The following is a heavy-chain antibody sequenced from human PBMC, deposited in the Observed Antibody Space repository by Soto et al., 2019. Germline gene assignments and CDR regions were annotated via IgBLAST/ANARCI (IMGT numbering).Heavy chain of an antibody. CDR3: AKGLLGVLTGYRKDLYFDY. J-gene: IGHJ4*02. CDR2: ISGSGGST. D-gene: IGHD3-9*01. CDR1: GFTFSSYA. V-gene: IGHV3-23*01. Sequence: EVQLLESGGGLVQPGGSLRLSCAASGFTFSSYAMSWVRQAPGQGLEWVSAISGSGGSTYYADSVKGRFTISRDNSKNTLYLQMNCLRAEDTAVYYCAKGLLGVLTGYRKDLYFDYWGQGTLVTVSS.